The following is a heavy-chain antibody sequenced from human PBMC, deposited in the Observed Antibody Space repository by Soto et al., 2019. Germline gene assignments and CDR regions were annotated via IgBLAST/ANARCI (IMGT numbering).Heavy chain of an antibody. J-gene: IGHJ6*02. Sequence: QVQVVQSGVEVRRPGSSVKVSCKASGDTFKNCVISWVRQAPGQGLEWMGGITPLFGTTDFAQRFQGRLTITTDESTTPASMELSRLRSEDTATYYCAAALGFGKLSVVWGQGTTVIVSS. CDR2: ITPLFGTT. CDR1: GDTFKNCV. D-gene: IGHD3-10*01. V-gene: IGHV1-69*01. CDR3: AAALGFGKLSVV.